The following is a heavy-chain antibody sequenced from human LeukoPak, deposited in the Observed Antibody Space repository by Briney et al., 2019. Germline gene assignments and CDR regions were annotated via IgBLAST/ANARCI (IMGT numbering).Heavy chain of an antibody. Sequence: SETLSLTCAVSGGSISSGGYSWSWIRQPPGKGLEWIGYIYHSGSTYYNPSLKSRVTISVDRSKNQFSLKLSSVTAADTAVYYCARAGIGYGRTGFDYWGQGTLVTVSS. J-gene: IGHJ4*02. V-gene: IGHV4-30-2*01. CDR3: ARAGIGYGRTGFDY. D-gene: IGHD1-1*01. CDR2: IYHSGST. CDR1: GGSISSGGYS.